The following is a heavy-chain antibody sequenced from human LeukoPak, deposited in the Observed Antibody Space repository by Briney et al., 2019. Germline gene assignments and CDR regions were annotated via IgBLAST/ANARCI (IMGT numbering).Heavy chain of an antibody. J-gene: IGHJ4*02. CDR2: IKNDGSGT. V-gene: IGHV3-74*01. CDR3: ARNPSTSMEF. Sequence: WXXXXXXAXXXGLVWVSRIKNDGSGTIYADSVKGRFTISRDNAKNTLYLQMNSLRAEDTAVYYCARNPSTSMEFWGQGTLVTVSS. CDR1: W. D-gene: IGHD5-18*01.